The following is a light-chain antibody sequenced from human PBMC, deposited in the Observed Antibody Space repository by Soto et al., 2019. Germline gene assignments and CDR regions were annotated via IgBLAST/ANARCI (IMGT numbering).Light chain of an antibody. CDR2: DVS. CDR3: SSYGASSTL. Sequence: QSALTQPASLSGSPGQSITISCTGTSSDIGSSNYVSWYQQHPGKAPKLMIFDVSYRPSGISDRFSGSKSGNTASLTISGLQPEDEADYYCSSYGASSTLFGGGTKLPAL. CDR1: SSDIGSSNY. J-gene: IGLJ3*02. V-gene: IGLV2-14*03.